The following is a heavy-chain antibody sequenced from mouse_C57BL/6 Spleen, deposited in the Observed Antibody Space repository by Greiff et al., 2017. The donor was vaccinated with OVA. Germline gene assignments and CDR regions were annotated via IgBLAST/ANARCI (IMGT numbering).Heavy chain of an antibody. V-gene: IGHV5-17*01. Sequence: EVKLVESGGGLVKPGGSLKLSCAASGFTFSDYGMHWVRQAPEKGLEWVAYISSGSSTIYYADTVKGRFTISRDNAKNTLFLQMTSLRSEDTAMYYCARDYSSYWYFDVWGTGTTVTVSS. CDR3: ARDYSSYWYFDV. J-gene: IGHJ1*03. D-gene: IGHD2-5*01. CDR2: ISSGSSTI. CDR1: GFTFSDYG.